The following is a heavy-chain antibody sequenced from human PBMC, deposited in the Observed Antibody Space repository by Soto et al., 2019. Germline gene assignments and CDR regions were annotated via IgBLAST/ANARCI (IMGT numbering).Heavy chain of an antibody. D-gene: IGHD6-6*01. J-gene: IGHJ4*02. CDR1: GFTFSSYW. CDR2: IKQDGSEK. CDR3: ARGPNPYSSSSLPTYYFDY. Sequence: PGGSLRLSCAASGFTFSSYWMSWVRQAPGKGLEWVANIKQDGSEKYYVDSVKGRFTISRDNAKNSLYLQMNSLRAEDTAVYYCARGPNPYSSSSLPTYYFDYWGQGTLVTVSS. V-gene: IGHV3-7*01.